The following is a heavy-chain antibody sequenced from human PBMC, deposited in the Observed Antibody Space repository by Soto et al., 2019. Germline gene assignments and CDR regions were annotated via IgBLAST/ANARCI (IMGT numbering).Heavy chain of an antibody. D-gene: IGHD2-2*01. CDR3: KRAASADFDY. Sequence: GGSLRLSCAASGFTFSSYSVNWVRQAPGKGLEWVSSISSSSTYIYYADSVKGRFTISRDNAKNSLYLQMNSLRAEDTAVYYCKRAASADFDYWGRAPLVPVSS. CDR2: ISSSSTYI. CDR1: GFTFSSYS. J-gene: IGHJ4*02. V-gene: IGHV3-21*01.